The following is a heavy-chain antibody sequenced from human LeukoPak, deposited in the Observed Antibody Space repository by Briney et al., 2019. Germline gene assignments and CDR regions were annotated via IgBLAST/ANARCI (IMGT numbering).Heavy chain of an antibody. CDR3: ARQERFIVATTGELGY. CDR1: GGSISSSSYY. Sequence: SETLSLTCTVSGGSISSSSYYWGWIRQPPGKWLEWIGSIYYSGSTYYNPSLKSRVTISVDTSKNQFSLKLSSVTAADTAVYYCARQERFIVATTGELGYWGQGTLVTVSS. CDR2: IYYSGST. V-gene: IGHV4-39*01. J-gene: IGHJ4*02. D-gene: IGHD5-12*01.